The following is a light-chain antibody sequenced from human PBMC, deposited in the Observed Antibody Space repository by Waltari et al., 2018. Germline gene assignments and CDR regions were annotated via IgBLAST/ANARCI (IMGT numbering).Light chain of an antibody. CDR2: GAS. V-gene: IGKV3-20*01. J-gene: IGKJ1*01. CDR3: QNHERLPAV. Sequence: EIVLTQSQSTLSLSPAEKATLSCRASQSIGRYLIWYQQKPGQAPRLLIYGASTRAAGIPDRFSGSGSGTDFSLTISRLEPEDFAVYYCQNHERLPAVFGRGTKVEIK. CDR1: QSIGRY.